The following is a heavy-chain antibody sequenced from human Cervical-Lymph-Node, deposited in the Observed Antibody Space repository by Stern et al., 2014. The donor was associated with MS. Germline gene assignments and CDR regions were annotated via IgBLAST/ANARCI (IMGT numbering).Heavy chain of an antibody. J-gene: IGHJ5*02. CDR2: IYPGDSDP. D-gene: IGHD1/OR15-1a*01. CDR3: ARLYSSNTYNWFDP. CDR1: GYSFTSYW. V-gene: IGHV5-51*03. Sequence: EVQLVESGAEVKTPGESLKISCKGSGYSFTSYWIGCVRQMPGKGLEWMGIIYPGDSDPIYSPSFQGQVTISADKSISTAYLQGSSLKASDTAMYYCARLYSSNTYNWFDPWGQGTLVTVSS.